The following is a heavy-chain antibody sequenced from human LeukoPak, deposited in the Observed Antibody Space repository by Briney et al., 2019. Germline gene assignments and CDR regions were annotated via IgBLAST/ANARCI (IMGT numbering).Heavy chain of an antibody. CDR1: GYTFTSYG. D-gene: IGHD2-2*01. CDR2: ISAYNDNT. CDR3: ARNDALGYCSSTSCYSYYYMDV. Sequence: ASVKVSCKASGYTFTSYGISWVRQAPGRGLEWMGWISAYNDNTNYAQKLQGRVTMTTDTSTSTAYMELRSLRSDDTAVYYCARNDALGYCSSTSCYSYYYMDVWGKGTTVTVSS. J-gene: IGHJ6*03. V-gene: IGHV1-18*01.